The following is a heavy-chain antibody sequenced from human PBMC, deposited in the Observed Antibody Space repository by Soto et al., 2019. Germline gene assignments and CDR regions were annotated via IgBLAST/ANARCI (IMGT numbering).Heavy chain of an antibody. Sequence: SETLSLTCTVSGGSISSYYWSWIRQPPGKGLEWIGNIYYSGSTNYNPSLKSRVTISVDTSKNQFSLKLSSVTAADTAVYYFARQKKEAYCSSSCCYQPFFSEYYFDYWGQGTLVTVSS. J-gene: IGHJ4*02. D-gene: IGHD2-2*01. CDR2: IYYSGST. CDR3: ARQKKEAYCSSSCCYQPFFSEYYFDY. V-gene: IGHV4-59*08. CDR1: GGSISSYY.